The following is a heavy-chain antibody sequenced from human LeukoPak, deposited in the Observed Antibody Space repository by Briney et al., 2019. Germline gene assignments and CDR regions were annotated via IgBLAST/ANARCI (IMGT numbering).Heavy chain of an antibody. CDR1: GFTFSSYE. V-gene: IGHV3-48*03. CDR2: ISSSGSTI. J-gene: IGHJ4*02. CDR3: ARDRGGSGYD. Sequence: GGSLRLSCAASGFTFSSYEMNWVRQAPGKGREWVSYISSSGSTIYYADTVKGRFTISRDNAKNSLYLQMNSLRAEDTAVYYCARDRGGSGYDWGQGTLVTVSS. D-gene: IGHD5-12*01.